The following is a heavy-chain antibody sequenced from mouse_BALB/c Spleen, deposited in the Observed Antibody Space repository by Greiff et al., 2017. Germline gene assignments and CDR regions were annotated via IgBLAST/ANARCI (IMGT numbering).Heavy chain of an antibody. CDR2: ISSGGGST. Sequence: DVQLVESGGGLVKPGGSLKLSCAASGFAFSSYDMSWVRQTPEKRLEWVAYISSGGGSTYYPDTVKGRFTISRDNAKNTLYLQMSSLKSEDTAMYYCARHEDYDYDWFAYWGQGTLVTVSA. CDR1: GFAFSSYD. CDR3: ARHEDYDYDWFAY. V-gene: IGHV5-12-1*01. J-gene: IGHJ3*01. D-gene: IGHD2-4*01.